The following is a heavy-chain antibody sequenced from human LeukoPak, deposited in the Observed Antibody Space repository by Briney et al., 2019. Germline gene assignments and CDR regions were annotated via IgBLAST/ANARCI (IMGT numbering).Heavy chain of an antibody. CDR2: IYYSGST. CDR1: GGSISSGGYY. V-gene: IGHV4-31*03. J-gene: IGHJ6*03. Sequence: SETLSLTCTVSGGSISSGGYYWSWIRQHPGKGLEWIGYIYYSGSTYYNPSLKSRVTISVDTSKNQSSLKLSSVTAADTAVYYCARDSSSGYSSSWNYYYYMDVWGKGTTVTVSS. CDR3: ARDSSSGYSSSWNYYYYMDV. D-gene: IGHD6-13*01.